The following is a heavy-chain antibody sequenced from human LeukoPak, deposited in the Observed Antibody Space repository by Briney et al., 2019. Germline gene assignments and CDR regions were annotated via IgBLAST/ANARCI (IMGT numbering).Heavy chain of an antibody. Sequence: GGSLRLSCAASGFTVSSNYMSWVRQAPGKGLEWVSSITGDSKYIYYADSVRGRFTISRDNAKNSLYLQMNSLRAEDTAVYYCARDFDYGDYWGQGTLVTVSS. CDR1: GFTVSSNY. CDR2: ITGDSKYI. J-gene: IGHJ4*02. V-gene: IGHV3-21*01. CDR3: ARDFDYGDY.